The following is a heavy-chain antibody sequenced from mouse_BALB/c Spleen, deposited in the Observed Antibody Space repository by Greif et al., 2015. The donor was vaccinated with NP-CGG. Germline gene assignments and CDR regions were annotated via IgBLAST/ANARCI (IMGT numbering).Heavy chain of an antibody. CDR1: GYAFTNYL. D-gene: IGHD3-3*01. CDR3: ASRGLGSFAY. V-gene: IGHV1-54*01. Sequence: QVQLQQSGAELVRPGTSVKVSCKASGYAFTNYLIEWVKQRPGQGLEWIGVINPGSGGTNYNEKFKGKATLTADKSSSTAYMQLSSLTSDDSAVYFYASRGLGSFAYWGQGTLVTVSA. J-gene: IGHJ3*01. CDR2: INPGSGGT.